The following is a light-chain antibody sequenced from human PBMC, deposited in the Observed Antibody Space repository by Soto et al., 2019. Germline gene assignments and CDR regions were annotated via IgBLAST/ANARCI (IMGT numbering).Light chain of an antibody. Sequence: QSVLTQPASVSGSPGQSITISCTGTNSDIGGYNYVSWYQQHPGKAPKFIIYDVSNRPSGVSNRFSGSKSGNTASLTISGLQAEDEADYYCSSYTTNSTPYVFGTGTK. V-gene: IGLV2-14*01. CDR1: NSDIGGYNY. CDR2: DVS. CDR3: SSYTTNSTPYV. J-gene: IGLJ1*01.